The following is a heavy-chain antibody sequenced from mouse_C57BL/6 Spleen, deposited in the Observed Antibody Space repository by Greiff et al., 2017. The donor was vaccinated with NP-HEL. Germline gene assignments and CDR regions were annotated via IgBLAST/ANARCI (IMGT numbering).Heavy chain of an antibody. D-gene: IGHD2-4*01. CDR2: IYPGDGDT. CDR1: GYAFSSYW. Sequence: QVQLQQSGAELVKPGASVKISCKASGYAFSSYWMNWVKQRPGKGLEWIGQIYPGDGDTNYNGKFKGKATLTADKSSRTAYMQLSSLTSEDAAVYFCARDGDYGGNFDYWGQGTTLTVSS. CDR3: ARDGDYGGNFDY. V-gene: IGHV1-80*01. J-gene: IGHJ2*01.